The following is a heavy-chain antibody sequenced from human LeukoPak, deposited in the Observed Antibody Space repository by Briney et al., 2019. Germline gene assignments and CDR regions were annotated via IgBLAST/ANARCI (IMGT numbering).Heavy chain of an antibody. CDR1: GYTFTGYY. CDR2: VNPNNGGT. V-gene: IGHV1-2*02. J-gene: IGHJ4*02. CDR3: ATAPRYSSSRPPFDY. D-gene: IGHD6-13*01. Sequence: ASVKVSCKASGYTFTGYYMHWVRQALGQGLEWMGWVNPNNGGTNYAQKFQGRVTMTRDTSINTGYMELSRLRSDDTAVYYCATAPRYSSSRPPFDYWGQGTLVTVSS.